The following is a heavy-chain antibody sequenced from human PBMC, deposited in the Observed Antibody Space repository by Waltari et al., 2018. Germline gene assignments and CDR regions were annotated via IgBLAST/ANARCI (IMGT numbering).Heavy chain of an antibody. CDR2: ISHSGMT. J-gene: IGHJ5*02. V-gene: IGHV4-38-2*02. CDR3: VRDLGGSGNSWFDA. CDR1: SYSIRSGYF. D-gene: IGHD3-10*01. Sequence: QVQLQESGPGLARPSETLSLPCDVSSYSIRSGYFWGWIRQPPGKGLQWIGSISHSGMTYYNPSLKSRVTLSVDTSKNQVALKVTSMTAADTATYYCVRDLGGSGNSWFDAWGQGSLVIVSS.